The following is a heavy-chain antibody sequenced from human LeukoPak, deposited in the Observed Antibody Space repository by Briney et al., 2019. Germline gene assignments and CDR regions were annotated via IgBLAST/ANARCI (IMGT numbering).Heavy chain of an antibody. J-gene: IGHJ4*02. CDR1: GFTFSSHW. D-gene: IGHD2-15*01. CDR3: VRDGQGSTPLDY. V-gene: IGHV3-74*01. CDR2: ISTDGSRP. Sequence: SGGSLRLSCAASGFTFSSHWMHWVRQAPGKGLVWVSGISTDGSRPRYADSVNGRFTISRDNAKNTLYLQMNSLRAEDTAVCFCVRDGQGSTPLDYWGQGTLVTVSS.